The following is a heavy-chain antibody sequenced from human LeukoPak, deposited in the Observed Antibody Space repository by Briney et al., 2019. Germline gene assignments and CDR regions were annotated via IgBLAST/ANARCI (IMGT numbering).Heavy chain of an antibody. CDR3: ARSYPGIAVAGRMRAFDI. D-gene: IGHD6-19*01. CDR1: GGTITNYY. J-gene: IGHJ3*02. Sequence: PSETLPLTCGVSGGTITNYYWNWIRQAPGKGLEWLGYIYYTGSTTYNPSVKSRITISLDTSKKQISLKLRSVTAADTAVYYCARSYPGIAVAGRMRAFDIWGQGTMVTVSS. CDR2: IYYTGST. V-gene: IGHV4-59*01.